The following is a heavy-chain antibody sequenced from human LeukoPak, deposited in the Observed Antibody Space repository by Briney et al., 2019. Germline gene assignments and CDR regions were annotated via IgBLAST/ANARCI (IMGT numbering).Heavy chain of an antibody. CDR3: ARHAQNYFGSGSPLGYYFDY. D-gene: IGHD3-10*01. V-gene: IGHV4-39*01. CDR2: IYYSGST. J-gene: IGHJ4*02. CDR1: GGSISSSSYY. Sequence: PSETLSLTCTVSGGSISSSSYYWGWLRQPSGKGLEWLGSIYYSGSTYYNPSLKSRVTISVDTSKNQFSLKLNSVTAADMAVYYCARHAQNYFGSGSPLGYYFDYWGQGTLVTVSS.